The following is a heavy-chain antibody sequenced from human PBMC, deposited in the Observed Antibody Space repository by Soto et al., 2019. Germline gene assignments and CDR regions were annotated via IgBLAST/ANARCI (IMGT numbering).Heavy chain of an antibody. Sequence: ASVKVSCKASGYTFTGYYMHWVRQAPGQGLEWMGWINPNSGGTNYAQKFQGRVTMTRDTSISTAYMELSRLGSDDTAVYYCARVNLPSKIQLWSNWFDPWGQGTLVTVSS. V-gene: IGHV1-2*02. CDR1: GYTFTGYY. J-gene: IGHJ5*02. CDR3: ARVNLPSKIQLWSNWFDP. D-gene: IGHD5-18*01. CDR2: INPNSGGT.